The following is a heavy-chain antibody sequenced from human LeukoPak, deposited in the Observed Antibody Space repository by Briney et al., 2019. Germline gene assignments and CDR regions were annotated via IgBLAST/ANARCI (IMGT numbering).Heavy chain of an antibody. V-gene: IGHV4-39*07. CDR3: ATSSGWYRYDS. CDR2: IYYSGST. Sequence: SETLSLTCTVSGGSISSRTYYWGWIRQPPGKGLEWIGSIYYSGSTYYNPSLKSRVTISVDTSKNQFSLRLTSVTDADTAVYYCATSSGWYRYDSWGQGTLVTVSS. D-gene: IGHD6-19*01. CDR1: GGSISSRTYY. J-gene: IGHJ4*02.